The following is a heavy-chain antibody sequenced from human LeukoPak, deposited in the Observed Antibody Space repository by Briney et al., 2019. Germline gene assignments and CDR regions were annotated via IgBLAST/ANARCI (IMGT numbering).Heavy chain of an antibody. CDR2: INHSGST. D-gene: IGHD3-16*02. CDR3: ARGPHDYVWGSYRYGSFDY. CDR1: GGSFSGYY. Sequence: PSETLSLTRAVYGGSFSGYYWSWIRQPPGKGLEWIGEINHSGSTNYNPSLKSRVTISVDTSKNQFSLKLSSVTAADTAVYYCARGPHDYVWGSYRYGSFDYWGQGTLVTVSS. J-gene: IGHJ4*02. V-gene: IGHV4-34*01.